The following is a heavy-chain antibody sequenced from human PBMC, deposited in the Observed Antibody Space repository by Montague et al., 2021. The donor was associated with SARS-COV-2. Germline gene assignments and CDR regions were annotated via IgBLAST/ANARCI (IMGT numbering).Heavy chain of an antibody. J-gene: IGHJ4*02. Sequence: SLRLSCAGSVFTFSSYTMNWVRQAPGKGLEWVSSLTSRISDTFYXXSLKVRFTISRDNAKNSLYLQMNSLRAEDTAVYYCAREKGIAVAGTDYWGQGALLTVSS. CDR3: AREKGIAVAGTDY. CDR2: LTSRISDT. D-gene: IGHD6-19*01. CDR1: VFTFSSYT. V-gene: IGHV3-21*01.